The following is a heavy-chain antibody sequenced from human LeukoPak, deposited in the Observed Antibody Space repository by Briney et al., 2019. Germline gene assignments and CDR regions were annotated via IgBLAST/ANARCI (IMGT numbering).Heavy chain of an antibody. D-gene: IGHD2-2*01. J-gene: IGHJ5*02. Sequence: GSLRLSCAAFGFTLDDHYMNWVRQAPGKGLEWVSSISSSSSYIYYADSVKGRFTISRDNAKNSLYLQMNSLRAEDTAVYYCARVAIVVVPAAPLDPWGQGTLVTVSS. CDR1: GFTLDDHY. CDR2: ISSSSSYI. V-gene: IGHV3-21*01. CDR3: ARVAIVVVPAAPLDP.